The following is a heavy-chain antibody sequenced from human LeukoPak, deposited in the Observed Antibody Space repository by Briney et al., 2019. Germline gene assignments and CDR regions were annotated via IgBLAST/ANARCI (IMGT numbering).Heavy chain of an antibody. J-gene: IGHJ4*02. V-gene: IGHV3-21*01. D-gene: IGHD2-8*01. Sequence: GGSLRLSCAASGFTFSSYEMNWVRQAPGKGLEWVSSISSSSSYIYYADSVKGRFTISRDNAKNSLYLQMNSLRAEDTAVYYCARDIQGCLDYWGQGTLVTVSS. CDR1: GFTFSSYE. CDR3: ARDIQGCLDY. CDR2: ISSSSSYI.